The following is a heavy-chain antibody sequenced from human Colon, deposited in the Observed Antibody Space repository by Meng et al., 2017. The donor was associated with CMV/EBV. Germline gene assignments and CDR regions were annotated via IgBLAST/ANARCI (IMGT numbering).Heavy chain of an antibody. CDR1: GGSFSGYY. CDR3: AREVAARPVSSYYYGMDV. V-gene: IGHV4-34*01. J-gene: IGHJ6*02. Sequence: SETLSLTCAVYGGSFSGYYWSWIRQPPGKGLEWIGEINHSGSTNYNPSLKSRVTISVDTSKNQFSLKLSSVTAADTAVYYCAREVAARPVSSYYYGMDVWGQGTTVTVSS. D-gene: IGHD6-6*01. CDR2: INHSGST.